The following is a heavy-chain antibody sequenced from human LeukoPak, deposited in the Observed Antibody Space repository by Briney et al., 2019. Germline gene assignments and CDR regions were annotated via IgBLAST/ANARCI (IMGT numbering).Heavy chain of an antibody. CDR2: IYPGDSDT. J-gene: IGHJ4*02. CDR3: ARTPNNWNYHSDY. D-gene: IGHD1-7*01. Sequence: GESLKISCKGSGYSFTSYWIGWVRQMPGKGLEWMGIIYPGDSDTRYSPSFQGQVTISADKSISTAYLQWSSLKASDTPMYYCARTPNNWNYHSDYWGQGTLVTVSS. CDR1: GYSFTSYW. V-gene: IGHV5-51*01.